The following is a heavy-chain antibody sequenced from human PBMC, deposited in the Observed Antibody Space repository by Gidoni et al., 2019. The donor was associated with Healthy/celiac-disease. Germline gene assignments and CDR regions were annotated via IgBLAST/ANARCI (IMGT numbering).Heavy chain of an antibody. CDR1: GRAFSSYA. Sequence: VQVVHSAAGVTYPGSSLRVFRKAPGRAFSSYAISWVRQAPGQGLEWMGGIIPIFGTANYAQKFQGRVTITADESTSTAYMELSSLRSEDTAVYYCARGANPLYYYYGMDVWGQGTTVTVSS. J-gene: IGHJ6*02. D-gene: IGHD1-26*01. CDR2: IIPIFGTA. CDR3: ARGANPLYYYYGMDV. V-gene: IGHV1-69*01.